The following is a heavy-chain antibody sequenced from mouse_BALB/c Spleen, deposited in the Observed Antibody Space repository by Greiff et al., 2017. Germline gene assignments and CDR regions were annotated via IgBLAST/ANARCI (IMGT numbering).Heavy chain of an antibody. CDR3: AREWNWDSLFDY. CDR1: GYAFSSYW. CDR2: IYPGDGDT. J-gene: IGHJ2*01. Sequence: QVQLKESGAELVRPGSSVKISCKASGYAFSSYWMNWVKQRPGQGLEWIGQIYPGDGDTNYNGKFKGKATLTADKSSSTAYMQLSSLTSEDSAVYFCAREWNWDSLFDYWGQGTTLTVSS. V-gene: IGHV1-80*01. D-gene: IGHD4-1*01.